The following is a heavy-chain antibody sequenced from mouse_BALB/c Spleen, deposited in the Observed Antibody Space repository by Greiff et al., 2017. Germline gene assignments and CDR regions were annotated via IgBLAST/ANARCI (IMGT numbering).Heavy chain of an antibody. J-gene: IGHJ3*01. Sequence: QVQLQQSGAELVRPGVSVKISCKGSGYTFTDYAIHWVKQSHAKSLEWIGVISTYYGDASYNQKFKGKATMTVDKSSSTAYMELARLTSEDSAIYYCARERVYGLAYWGQGTLVTVSA. V-gene: IGHV1S137*01. CDR1: GYTFTDYA. CDR3: ARERVYGLAY. CDR2: ISTYYGDA. D-gene: IGHD1-1*02.